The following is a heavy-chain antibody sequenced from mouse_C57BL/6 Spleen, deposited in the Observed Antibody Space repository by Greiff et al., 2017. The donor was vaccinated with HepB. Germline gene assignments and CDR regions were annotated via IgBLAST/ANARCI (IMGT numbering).Heavy chain of an antibody. J-gene: IGHJ3*01. CDR1: GYTFTDYE. D-gene: IGHD1-1*01. Sequence: QVHVKQSGAELVRPGASVTLSCKASGYTFTDYEMHWVKQTPVHGLEWIGAIDPETGGTAYNQKFKGKAILTADKSSSTAYMELRSLTSEDSAVYYCTRESIYYYGSRFAYWGQGTLVTVSA. V-gene: IGHV1-15*01. CDR3: TRESIYYYGSRFAY. CDR2: IDPETGGT.